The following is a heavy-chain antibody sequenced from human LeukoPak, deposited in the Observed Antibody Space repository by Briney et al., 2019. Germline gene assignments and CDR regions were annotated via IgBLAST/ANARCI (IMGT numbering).Heavy chain of an antibody. V-gene: IGHV3-30*04. CDR3: ARARSIVGVSPFQH. CDR1: GFTFSGYT. Sequence: GGSLRLSCAASGFTFSGYTMHWVRQAPGKGLEWVAFISSDGRYKSHADSVKGRCTISRDNSKNTLYLQMNSLRPEDTAVYYCARARSIVGVSPFQHWGQGTLVTVSS. D-gene: IGHD1-26*01. CDR2: ISSDGRYK. J-gene: IGHJ1*01.